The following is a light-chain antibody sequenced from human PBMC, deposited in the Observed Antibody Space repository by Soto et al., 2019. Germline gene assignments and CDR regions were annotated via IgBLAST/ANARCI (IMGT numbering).Light chain of an antibody. CDR3: QQYGSSRSIT. J-gene: IGKJ5*01. V-gene: IGKV3-20*01. CDR1: QSVRSSY. Sequence: EIVLTQSPGTLSLSPGERATLSCRASQSVRSSYLAWYQQKPGQAPRPLIFGASSRATGIPDRFSGSGSGTDFNLIINRLEPEDFAVYYCQQYGSSRSITFGQGTRLEIK. CDR2: GAS.